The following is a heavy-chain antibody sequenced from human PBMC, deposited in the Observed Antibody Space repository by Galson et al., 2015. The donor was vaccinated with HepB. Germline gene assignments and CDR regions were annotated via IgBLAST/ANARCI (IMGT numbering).Heavy chain of an antibody. CDR1: GGSISSGSYY. J-gene: IGHJ4*02. V-gene: IGHV4-61*02. Sequence: TLSLTCTVSGGSISSGSYYWSWIRQPAGKGLEWIGRIYTSGSTNYNPSLKSRVTISVDTSKNQFSLKLSSVTAADTAVYYCAREPTVTNPFDYWGQGTLVTVSS. CDR2: IYTSGST. D-gene: IGHD4-11*01. CDR3: AREPTVTNPFDY.